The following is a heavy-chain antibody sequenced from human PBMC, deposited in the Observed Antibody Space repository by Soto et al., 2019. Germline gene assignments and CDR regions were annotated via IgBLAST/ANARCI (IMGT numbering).Heavy chain of an antibody. CDR1: GGTFSSYS. J-gene: IGHJ4*02. V-gene: IGHV1-69*06. D-gene: IGHD2-21*02. Sequence: QVQLVQSGAEVKKPGSSVKVSCAASGGTFSSYSISWVRQAPGQGLEWMGGIIRIFGTANYAQKVQGRVTITADKSTRKAYMELRSLRSEATAVSDCERVRVWPLLLDYWGQGTLVTVSS. CDR3: ERVRVWPLLLDY. CDR2: IIRIFGTA.